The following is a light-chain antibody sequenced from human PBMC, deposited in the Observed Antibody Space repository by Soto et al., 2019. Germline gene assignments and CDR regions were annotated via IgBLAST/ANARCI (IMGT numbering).Light chain of an antibody. CDR2: DVI. J-gene: IGLJ2*01. CDR1: GSDIGAYNY. Sequence: QSVLTQPPSASGSPGQSVTISCTGTGSDIGAYNYVSWYQQYPGKAPKVMIYDVIKRPSGVPDPFSGSKSGNTASLTVSGLRADDEAVYYCSSFVGGDSFDVIFGGGTKLTVL. CDR3: SSFVGGDSFDVI. V-gene: IGLV2-8*01.